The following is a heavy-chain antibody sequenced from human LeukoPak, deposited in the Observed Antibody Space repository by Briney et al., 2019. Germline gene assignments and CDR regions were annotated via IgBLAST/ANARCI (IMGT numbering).Heavy chain of an antibody. V-gene: IGHV3-23*01. CDR1: GFTFSSYA. J-gene: IGHJ4*02. CDR2: ITGSGSST. CDR3: AKSKEAVTDAFDY. D-gene: IGHD2-21*02. Sequence: GGSLRLSCAASGFTFSSYAMSWVRQAPGKGLEWVSVITGSGSSTYYADSVKGRFTISRDSSKNTLYLQMNSLRAEDTAVYYCAKSKEAVTDAFDYWGQGTLVTVSS.